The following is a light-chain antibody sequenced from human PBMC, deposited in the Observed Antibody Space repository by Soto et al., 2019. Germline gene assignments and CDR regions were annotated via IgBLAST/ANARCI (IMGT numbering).Light chain of an antibody. CDR3: LQYGSSPWT. CDR2: GVS. V-gene: IGKV3-20*01. CDR1: QSVSSNY. J-gene: IGKJ1*01. Sequence: EIVLTQSPGTLSLSPGERATLSCRASQSVSSNYLAWYQQKPGQAPRLLMYGVSSRATSIPDRFSGSGSGTDFTLTISRLEPEDFAVYYCLQYGSSPWTFGQGTKVEIK.